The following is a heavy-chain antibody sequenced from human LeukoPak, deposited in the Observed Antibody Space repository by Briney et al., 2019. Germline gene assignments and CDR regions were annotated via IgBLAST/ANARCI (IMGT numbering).Heavy chain of an antibody. D-gene: IGHD3-16*02. Sequence: SETLSLTCTVSGGSISSYYWSWIRQPPGKGLEWIGYIYYSGSTNYNPSLKSRVTISVDTSKNKFSLKLSPVTAADTAVYYCARIHSGLSKYFQHWGQGTLVTVSS. CDR2: IYYSGST. CDR3: ARIHSGLSKYFQH. V-gene: IGHV4-59*08. CDR1: GGSISSYY. J-gene: IGHJ1*01.